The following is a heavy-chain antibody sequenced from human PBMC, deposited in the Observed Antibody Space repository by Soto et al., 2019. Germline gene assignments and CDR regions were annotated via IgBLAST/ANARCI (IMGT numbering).Heavy chain of an antibody. V-gene: IGHV4-30-2*01. CDR1: GGSISSGGYS. CDR2: IYHSEST. J-gene: IGHJ4*02. Sequence: SETLSLTCAVSGGSISSGGYSWSWIRQPPGKGLEWIGYIYHSESTYYNPSLKSRVTISVDRSKNQFSLKLSSVTAADTAVYYCARGWREFDYWGQGTLVTVSS. D-gene: IGHD1-1*01. CDR3: ARGWREFDY.